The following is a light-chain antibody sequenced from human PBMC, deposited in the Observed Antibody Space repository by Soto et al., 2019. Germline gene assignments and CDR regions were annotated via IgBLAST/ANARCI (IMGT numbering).Light chain of an antibody. CDR3: QQYNSYSRT. Sequence: DIQMTQSPSTLSASVGDRVTITCRASQSISSWLAWYQQKPGKAPKLLIYKASSLESGDPSRFSGSGSGTEFTLTIRSLQPDDFATYYCQQYNSYSRTFGQGTKVEIK. V-gene: IGKV1-5*03. CDR1: QSISSW. CDR2: KAS. J-gene: IGKJ1*01.